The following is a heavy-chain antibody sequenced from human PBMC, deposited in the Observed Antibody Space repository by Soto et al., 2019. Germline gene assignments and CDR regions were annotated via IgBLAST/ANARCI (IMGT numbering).Heavy chain of an antibody. Sequence: QEQLVQSGPEVKKPGSSVKVSCKDSGGLFSSFAIIWVRQAPGQGLEWLGGIIPVFGTPTYAEKFQGRLTITADESTNTAYMELSSLRSGDTAIYYCGRGGGPYVWFNEFWGQGTLVTVSS. CDR1: GGLFSSFA. J-gene: IGHJ4*02. D-gene: IGHD3-16*01. CDR3: GRGGGPYVWFNEF. CDR2: IIPVFGTP. V-gene: IGHV1-69*01.